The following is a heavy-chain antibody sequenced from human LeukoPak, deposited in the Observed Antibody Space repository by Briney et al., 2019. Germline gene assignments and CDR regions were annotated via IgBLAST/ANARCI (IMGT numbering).Heavy chain of an antibody. Sequence: GGSLRLSCSASEFTFSSYAMSWVRQAPGKGLEWVSSISGSDDSTYYADSVKGRFTISRDNSKNMLYLQMNSLRAEDTALYYCAKDHWVGVVGADFDYWGQGTLVTVSS. CDR2: ISGSDDST. J-gene: IGHJ4*02. V-gene: IGHV3-23*01. CDR1: EFTFSSYA. CDR3: AKDHWVGVVGADFDY. D-gene: IGHD2-15*01.